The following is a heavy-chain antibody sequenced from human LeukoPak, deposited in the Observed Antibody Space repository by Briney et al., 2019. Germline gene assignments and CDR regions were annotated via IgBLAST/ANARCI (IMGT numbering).Heavy chain of an antibody. CDR1: GGSISSYY. Sequence: PSETLSLTCTVSGGSISSYYWSWIRQPPGKGLECIGYIYYSGSTNYNPSLKSRVTISVDTSKNQFSLKLSSVTAADTAVYYCAREDSSSWYHYYGMDVWGQGTTVTVSS. D-gene: IGHD6-13*01. J-gene: IGHJ6*02. CDR2: IYYSGST. CDR3: AREDSSSWYHYYGMDV. V-gene: IGHV4-59*01.